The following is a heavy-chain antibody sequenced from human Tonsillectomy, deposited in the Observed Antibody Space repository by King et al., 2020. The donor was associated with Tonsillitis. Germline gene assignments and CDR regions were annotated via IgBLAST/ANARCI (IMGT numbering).Heavy chain of an antibody. J-gene: IGHJ3*02. CDR2: INPSGGST. CDR1: GYTFTSYY. CDR3: ARDRFESSGGSDAFDI. D-gene: IGHD1-14*01. Sequence: QLVQSGAEVKKPGASVKVSCKASGYTFTSYYMHWVRQAPGQGLEWMGIINPSGGSTSYAQKFQGRVTMTRDTSTSTVYMELSSLRSEDTAVYYCARDRFESSGGSDAFDIWGQGKMVTVSS. V-gene: IGHV1-46*01.